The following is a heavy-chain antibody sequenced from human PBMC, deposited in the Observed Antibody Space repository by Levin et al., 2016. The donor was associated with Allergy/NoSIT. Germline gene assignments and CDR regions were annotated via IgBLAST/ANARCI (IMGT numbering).Heavy chain of an antibody. J-gene: IGHJ4*02. CDR3: ARMIRGGKYYFDY. Sequence: WIRQPPGKGLEWIGYIYYSGSTNYNPSLKSRVTISVDTSKNQFSLKLSSVTAADTAVYYCARMIRGGKYYFDYWGQGTLVTVSS. V-gene: IGHV4-59*08. CDR2: IYYSGST. D-gene: IGHD3-10*01.